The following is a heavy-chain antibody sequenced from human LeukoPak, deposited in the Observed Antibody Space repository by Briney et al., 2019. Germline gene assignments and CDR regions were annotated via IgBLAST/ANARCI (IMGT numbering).Heavy chain of an antibody. V-gene: IGHV4-39*01. CDR2: IYYSGST. J-gene: IGHJ5*02. D-gene: IGHD2-2*01. Sequence: SETLSLTCTVSGGSISSSSYYWGWIRQPPGKGLEWIGSIYYSGSTYYNPSLKSRVTISVDTSKNQFSLKLSSVTAADTAVYYCARQEDIVVVPAAASGGWFDPWGQGTLVTVSS. CDR3: ARQEDIVVVPAAASGGWFDP. CDR1: GGSISSSSYY.